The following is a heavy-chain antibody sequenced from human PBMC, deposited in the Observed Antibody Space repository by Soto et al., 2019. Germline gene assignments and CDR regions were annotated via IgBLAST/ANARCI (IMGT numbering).Heavy chain of an antibody. CDR3: AKDFVMREPLGGCRFDP. D-gene: IGHD1-26*01. CDR1: GFTFSSYG. Sequence: GGSLRLSCAASGFTFSSYGMHWVRQAPGKGLEWVAVISYDGSNKYYADSVKGRFTISRDNSKNTLYLQMNSLRAEDTAVYYCAKDFVMREPLGGCRFDPWGQGTLVTVSS. CDR2: ISYDGSNK. J-gene: IGHJ5*02. V-gene: IGHV3-30*18.